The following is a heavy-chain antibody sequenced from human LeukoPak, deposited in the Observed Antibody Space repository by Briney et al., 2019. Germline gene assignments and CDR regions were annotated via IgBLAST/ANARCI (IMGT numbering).Heavy chain of an antibody. D-gene: IGHD3-22*01. J-gene: IGHJ4*02. V-gene: IGHV3-23*01. CDR2: ISGSGGST. CDR1: GFTFSSYA. Sequence: HPGGSLRLSCAASGFTFSSYAMSWVRQAPGKGLEWVSAISGSGGSTYYADSVKGRFTISRDNSKNTLYLQMNSLRAEDTAVYYCAKDPERITMIVVVIGPFDYWGEGTLVTVSS. CDR3: AKDPERITMIVVVIGPFDY.